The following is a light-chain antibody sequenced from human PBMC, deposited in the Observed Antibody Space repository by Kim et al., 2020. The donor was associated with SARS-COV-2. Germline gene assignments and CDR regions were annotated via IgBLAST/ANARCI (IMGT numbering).Light chain of an antibody. CDR2: YNN. CDR1: SSNIGNNY. J-gene: IGLJ2*01. V-gene: IGLV1-51*01. Sequence: QSVLTQPPSVSAAPGQKVTISCSGSSSNIGNNYVSWYQQLPGTAPHLLIYYNNKQPSVIPDRFSGSKSATSATLRITGLQTADEADYYCGTWDSSLGAGVFGGGTQLTVL. CDR3: GTWDSSLGAGV.